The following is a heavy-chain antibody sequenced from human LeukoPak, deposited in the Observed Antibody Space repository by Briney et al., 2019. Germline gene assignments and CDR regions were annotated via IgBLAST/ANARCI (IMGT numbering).Heavy chain of an antibody. CDR3: ARDRIHAVVAFDY. CDR2: ISFDGSNN. V-gene: IGHV3-30-3*01. D-gene: IGHD2-15*01. Sequence: GGSLRLSCAVSGFIFSSYAMHWVRQAPGKGLEWVAIISFDGSNNYYADSVKGRFTISRDNSKNMLYLQMNSLRAEDTAVYYCARDRIHAVVAFDYWGQGTLVTVSS. J-gene: IGHJ4*02. CDR1: GFIFSSYA.